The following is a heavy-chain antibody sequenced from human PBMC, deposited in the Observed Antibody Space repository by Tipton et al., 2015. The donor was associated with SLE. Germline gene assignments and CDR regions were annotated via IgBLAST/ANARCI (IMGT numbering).Heavy chain of an antibody. CDR1: GGSFSGYY. CDR2: INHSGST. J-gene: IGHJ6*03. V-gene: IGHV4-34*01. CDR3: ARGVTYSSSSYYYYYYMDV. Sequence: TLSLTCAVYGGSFSGYYWSWIRQPPGKGLEWIGEINHSGSTNHNPSLKSRVTISVDTSKNQFSLKLSSVTAADTAVYYCARGVTYSSSSYYYYYYMDVWGKGTTVTVSS. D-gene: IGHD6-6*01.